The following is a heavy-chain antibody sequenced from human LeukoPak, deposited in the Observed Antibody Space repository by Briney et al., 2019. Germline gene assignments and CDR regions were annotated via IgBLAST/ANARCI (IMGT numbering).Heavy chain of an antibody. Sequence: SETLSLTCTVSGGSISSSSYYWGWIRQPPGKGLEWIGSIYYSGSTYYNPSLKSRVTISVDTSKNQFSLKLSSVTAADTAVYYCARDDPIAAAADYWGQGTLVTVSS. CDR1: GGSISSSSYY. CDR3: ARDDPIAAAADY. J-gene: IGHJ4*02. V-gene: IGHV4-39*07. CDR2: IYYSGST. D-gene: IGHD6-13*01.